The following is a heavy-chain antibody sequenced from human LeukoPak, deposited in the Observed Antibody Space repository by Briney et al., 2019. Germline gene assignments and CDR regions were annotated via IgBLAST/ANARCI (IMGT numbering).Heavy chain of an antibody. CDR3: ARQKRNYYYMDV. CDR1: GGSFSGYY. J-gene: IGHJ6*03. V-gene: IGHV4-34*01. CDR2: INHSGST. Sequence: KPSETLSLTCAVYGGSFSGYYWSWIRQPPGKGLVWIGEINHSGSTNYNPSLQSRVTISLDTSKNQFSLKLSSVTAADTAVYYCARQKRNYYYMDVWGKGTTVTVSS.